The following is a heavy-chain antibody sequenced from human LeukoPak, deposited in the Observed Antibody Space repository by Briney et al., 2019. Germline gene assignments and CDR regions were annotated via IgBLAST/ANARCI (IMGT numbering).Heavy chain of an antibody. CDR1: GYTFTSYG. CDR3: ARDSARDGFDP. J-gene: IGHJ5*02. D-gene: IGHD5-24*01. V-gene: IGHV1-18*01. Sequence: GASVKVSCKASGYTFTSYGISWVRQAPGQGREWMGWISAYNDNTNYAQKLQGRVTMTTDTSTSTAYMELRRLRSDDTAVYYCARDSARDGFDPWGQGTLVTVSS. CDR2: ISAYNDNT.